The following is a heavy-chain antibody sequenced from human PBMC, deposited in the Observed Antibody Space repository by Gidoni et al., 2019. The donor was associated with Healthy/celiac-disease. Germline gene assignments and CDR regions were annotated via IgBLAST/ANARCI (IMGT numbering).Heavy chain of an antibody. CDR3: ARESLAGSDFDY. CDR1: VRSLSSGGHY. D-gene: IGHD1-26*01. J-gene: IGHJ4*02. Sequence: QVQLQESGPGLVKPSQTLSLPCTLSVRSLSSGGHYWSWIRQHPGKCLAVIGYIYDSGSTYYNPSLKSRVTIAVDTSKNKCSRKLSSVTAADTAVYYCARESLAGSDFDYWGQGTLVTVSS. V-gene: IGHV4-31*03. CDR2: IYDSGST.